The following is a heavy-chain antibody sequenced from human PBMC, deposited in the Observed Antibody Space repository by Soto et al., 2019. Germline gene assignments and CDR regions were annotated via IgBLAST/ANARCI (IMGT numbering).Heavy chain of an antibody. CDR3: ARVPVVVVPAASDYYYGMDV. Sequence: QVQLVQSGAEVKKPGSSVKVSCKASGGTFSSYAISWVRQAPGQGLEWMGGIIPIFGTANYAQKFQGRVTITADESTSTAYMELSSLRSEDTAVYYCARVPVVVVPAASDYYYGMDVWGQVTTVTVSS. D-gene: IGHD2-2*01. J-gene: IGHJ6*02. CDR1: GGTFSSYA. CDR2: IIPIFGTA. V-gene: IGHV1-69*01.